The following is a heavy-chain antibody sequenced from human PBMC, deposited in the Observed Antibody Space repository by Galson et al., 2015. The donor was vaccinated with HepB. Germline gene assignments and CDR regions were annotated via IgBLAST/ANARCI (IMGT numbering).Heavy chain of an antibody. CDR3: AKLPSNWSPVGYY. J-gene: IGHJ4*02. Sequence: SLRLSCAASGFTFSSFAMSWVRQAPGKGLEWVSTISGGSSSTYYADSVKGRFTVSRDNSRKTLYLQMTSLKAGDTAVYYCAKLPSNWSPVGYYWGQGTLVTVSS. D-gene: IGHD6-13*01. CDR1: GFTFSSFA. CDR2: ISGGSSST. V-gene: IGHV3-23*01.